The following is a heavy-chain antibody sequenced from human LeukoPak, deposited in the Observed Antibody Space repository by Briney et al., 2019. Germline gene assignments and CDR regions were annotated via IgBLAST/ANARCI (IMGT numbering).Heavy chain of an antibody. CDR1: GFTFNNFG. J-gene: IGHJ4*02. CDR3: AKDLHGGYSSDY. D-gene: IGHD4-23*01. V-gene: IGHV3-30*02. Sequence: GGSLRLSCAASGFTFNNFGMHWVRQAPGKGLEWVSFIGYEGVHKYYADSVKGRFTISKDNSKATLYLQVNSLRPEDTAVYYCAKDLHGGYSSDYWGQGTLVTVFS. CDR2: IGYEGVHK.